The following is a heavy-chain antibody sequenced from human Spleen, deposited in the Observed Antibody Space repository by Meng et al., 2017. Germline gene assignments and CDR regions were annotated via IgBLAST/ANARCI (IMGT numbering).Heavy chain of an antibody. CDR3: ARAVVVPAAMLGWFDP. CDR2: IYYSGST. CDR1: GASIGSGGYF. V-gene: IGHV4-61*08. D-gene: IGHD2-2*01. Sequence: QVPLQESGPRLVKPSQTLSLTCTVSGASIGSGGYFWSWIRQPPGKGLEWIGYIYYSGSTNYNPSLKSRVTISVDTSKNQFSLKLSSVTAADTAVYYCARAVVVPAAMLGWFDPWGQGTLVTVSS. J-gene: IGHJ5*02.